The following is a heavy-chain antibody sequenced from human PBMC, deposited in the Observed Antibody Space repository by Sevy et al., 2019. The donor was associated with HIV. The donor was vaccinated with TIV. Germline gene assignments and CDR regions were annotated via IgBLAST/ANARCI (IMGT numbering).Heavy chain of an antibody. D-gene: IGHD3-22*01. CDR1: GFTFSSYD. J-gene: IGHJ5*02. CDR2: ISSSGSTI. Sequence: GGSLRLSCAASGFTFSSYDMNWVRQAPGKGLEWVSKISSSGSTISYADSVKGRFTISRDNAKNSLHLQMNSLRAEDTALYYCMRRGGDYDSWFDHWGQGTLVTVSS. V-gene: IGHV3-48*03. CDR3: MRRGGDYDSWFDH.